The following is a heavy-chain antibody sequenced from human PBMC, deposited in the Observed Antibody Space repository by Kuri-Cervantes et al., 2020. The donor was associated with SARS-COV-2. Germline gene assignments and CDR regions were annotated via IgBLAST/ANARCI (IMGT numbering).Heavy chain of an antibody. Sequence: ASVKVSCKVSGYTLTELSMHWVRQAPGKGLEWMGGFDPEDGETIYAQKFQGRVTMTEDTSTDTAYMELSSLRAEDTAVYYCARGLKDGDYYYYYMDVWGKGTTVTVSS. CDR2: FDPEDGET. J-gene: IGHJ6*03. CDR1: GYTLTELS. D-gene: IGHD4-17*01. V-gene: IGHV1-24*01. CDR3: ARGLKDGDYYYYYMDV.